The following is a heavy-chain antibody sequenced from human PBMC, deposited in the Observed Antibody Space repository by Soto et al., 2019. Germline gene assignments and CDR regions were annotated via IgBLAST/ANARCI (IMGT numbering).Heavy chain of an antibody. V-gene: IGHV3-23*01. CDR1: GFTFSNHA. D-gene: IGHD3-3*01. J-gene: IGHJ4*02. CDR2: ISESFGST. CDR3: AQRSLGYGTSIFAY. Sequence: GGSLRLSCVGSGFTFSNHAMSWVRQAPGKGLEWVSAISESFGSTYYADSVKGRFTISRDNSKKTLFLQMNSLRAEDTAVYYCAQRSLGYGTSIFAYWGQGTLVTVSS.